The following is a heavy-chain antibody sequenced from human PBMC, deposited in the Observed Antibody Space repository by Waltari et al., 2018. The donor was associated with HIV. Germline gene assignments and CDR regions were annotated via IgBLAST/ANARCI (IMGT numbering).Heavy chain of an antibody. V-gene: IGHV3-33*01. Sequence: QVHLVESGGGVVQPGRSLRPSCAASGFTFSDYGIHWVRQAPGKGLEWVSTISYDGSNKYYVDSVKGRFTISRDNSKNTVYLQMNTLRIEDTAVYFCARGVRYFDWLDYWGQGTLVTVSS. CDR1: GFTFSDYG. CDR3: ARGVRYFDWLDY. J-gene: IGHJ4*02. CDR2: ISYDGSNK. D-gene: IGHD3-9*01.